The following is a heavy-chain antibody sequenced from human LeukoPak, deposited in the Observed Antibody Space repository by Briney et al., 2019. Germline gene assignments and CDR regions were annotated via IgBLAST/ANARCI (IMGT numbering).Heavy chain of an antibody. CDR1: GFTFSSYD. J-gene: IGHJ3*02. V-gene: IGHV3-13*01. D-gene: IGHD4/OR15-4a*01. CDR3: ARSLGAFDAFDI. Sequence: PGGSLRLSCAASGFTFSSYDMHWVRQATGKGLEWVSAIGTAGDTYYPGSVKGRFTISRENAKNSLYLQMNSLRAGDTAVYYCARSLGAFDAFDIWGRGTMVTVSS. CDR2: IGTAGDT.